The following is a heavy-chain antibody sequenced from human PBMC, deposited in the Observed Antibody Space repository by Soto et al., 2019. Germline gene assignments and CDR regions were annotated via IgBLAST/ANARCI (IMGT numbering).Heavy chain of an antibody. V-gene: IGHV4-31*03. D-gene: IGHD1-20*01. J-gene: IGHJ5*02. CDR3: ARVGGINWFDP. CDR1: GGSISSGGYY. CDR2: IYYSGST. Sequence: QVQLQESGPGLVKPSQTLSLTCTVSGGSISSGGYYWSWIRQHPGKGLEWIGYIYYSGSTYYNPSLKSRVTISVDSSKNQFALKLSSVAAADTAVYYCARVGGINWFDPWGQGTLVTVSS.